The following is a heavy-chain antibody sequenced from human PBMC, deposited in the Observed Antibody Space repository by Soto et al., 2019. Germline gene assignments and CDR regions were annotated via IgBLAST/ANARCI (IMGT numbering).Heavy chain of an antibody. CDR3: ATAGVGITTGDFPF. CDR2: VKQDGSGK. D-gene: IGHD1-26*01. Sequence: EVQLVESGGGLVQPGGSLRLSCAASGISFSNYWMTWVRQAPGKGLEWVANVKQDGSGKYYVDSVTGRFTISRDNAKNSLYLQMNSLRVEDTALYYCATAGVGITTGDFPFWGQGTLVTVSS. V-gene: IGHV3-7*01. CDR1: GISFSNYW. J-gene: IGHJ4*02.